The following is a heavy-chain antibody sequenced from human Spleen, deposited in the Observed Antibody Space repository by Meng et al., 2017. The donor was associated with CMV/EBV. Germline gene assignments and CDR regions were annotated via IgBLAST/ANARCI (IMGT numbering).Heavy chain of an antibody. CDR2: IYYRGST. D-gene: IGHD4-17*01. V-gene: IGHV4-31*03. J-gene: IGHJ5*02. CDR3: ARGRDYGDYNWFDP. CDR1: GGSISSGGYY. Sequence: SETLSLTCTVSGGSISSGGYYWSWIRQHPGKGLEWIGNIYYRGSTYYNASLKSRPSISIDTSNNQFSLRLTSVSAADTAVYYCARGRDYGDYNWFDPWGQGTLVTVSS.